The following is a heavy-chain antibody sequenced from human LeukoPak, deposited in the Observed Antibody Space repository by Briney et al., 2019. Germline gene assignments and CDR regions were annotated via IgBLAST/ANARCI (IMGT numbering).Heavy chain of an antibody. CDR1: GGSITTSSFY. CDR2: FYYTGDT. V-gene: IGHV4-39*01. Sequence: SETLSLTCNVSGGSITTSSFYWGWIRQTPGKGLEWIGTFYYTGDTYYNRSLKRRATIAVDTSKDQFFLGLSSVTAADTAVYCVRAVGAVAGPGDWFDLWGPGTLVTVSS. CDR3: RAVGAVAGPGDWFDL. J-gene: IGHJ5*02. D-gene: IGHD6-19*01.